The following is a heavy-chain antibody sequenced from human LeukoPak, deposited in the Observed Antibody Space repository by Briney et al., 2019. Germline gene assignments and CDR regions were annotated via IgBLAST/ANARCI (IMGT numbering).Heavy chain of an antibody. V-gene: IGHV3-23*01. CDR2: IGTPDPT. J-gene: IGHJ3*01. CDR3: AKDRENGNGIWDAFDV. D-gene: IGHD3-3*02. CDR1: GFTFNVYA. Sequence: GGSLRLSCAASGFTFNVYAMHWVRQAPGRGLEWVSSIGTPDPTHYANSVKGRFTISRDDSKNTVFLQMNSLRAEDSATYYCAKDRENGNGIWDAFDVWGQGTVVTVSS.